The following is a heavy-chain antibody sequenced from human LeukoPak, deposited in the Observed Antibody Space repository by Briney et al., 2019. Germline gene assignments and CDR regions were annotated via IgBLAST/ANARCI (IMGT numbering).Heavy chain of an antibody. CDR3: ARDGDGYYFDY. D-gene: IGHD3-10*01. CDR1: GFTFSSYS. Sequence: GGSLRLSCAASGFTFSSYSMNWVRQAPGKGLEWVSYISSSSSTIYYADSVKGRFTISRDSAKNSLYLQMNSLRAEDTAVYYCARDGDGYYFDYWGQGTLVTVSS. V-gene: IGHV3-48*04. J-gene: IGHJ4*02. CDR2: ISSSSSTI.